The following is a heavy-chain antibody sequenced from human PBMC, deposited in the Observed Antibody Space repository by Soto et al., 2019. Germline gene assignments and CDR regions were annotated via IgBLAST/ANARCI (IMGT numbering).Heavy chain of an antibody. J-gene: IGHJ6*02. CDR3: ARDTYYYYYYGMDV. Sequence: GGSLRLSCAASGFTFSSYWMSWVRQAPGKGLEWVANIKQDGSEKYYVDAVKGRFTISRDNAKNSLYLQMNSLRAEDTAVYYCARDTYYYYYYGMDVWGQGTTVTVSS. CDR1: GFTFSSYW. CDR2: IKQDGSEK. V-gene: IGHV3-7*01.